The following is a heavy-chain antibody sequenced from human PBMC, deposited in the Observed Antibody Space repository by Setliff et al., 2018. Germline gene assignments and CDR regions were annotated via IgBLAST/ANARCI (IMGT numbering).Heavy chain of an antibody. CDR3: AASRAYTGAVEEWFLPKTFDF. V-gene: IGHV4-4*07. D-gene: IGHD3-10*01. Sequence: LSETLSLTCTVSGDSISNYYWNWIRQPAGKGLEWIGRIYVTESTKYNPSLKSRVTLSIDTSKNQLSLKLSSVTAADAALYYCAASRAYTGAVEEWFLPKTFDFWGQGSPVTV. J-gene: IGHJ4*02. CDR2: IYVTEST. CDR1: GDSISNYY.